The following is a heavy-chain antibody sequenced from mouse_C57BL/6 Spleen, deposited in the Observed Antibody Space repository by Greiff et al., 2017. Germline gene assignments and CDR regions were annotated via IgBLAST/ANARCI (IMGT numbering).Heavy chain of an antibody. CDR1: GYAFSSSW. CDR2: IYPGDGAT. V-gene: IGHV1-82*01. D-gene: IGHD1-1*01. CDR3: ARDNGSGLAY. Sequence: QVQLQQPGPELVKPGASVKISCKASGYAFSSSWMNWVKQRPGQGLEWIGRIYPGDGATNYNGKFKGKATLTADKSSSTAYMQLSNLTSEDSAVYFVARDNGSGLAYWGQGTLVTVSA. J-gene: IGHJ3*01.